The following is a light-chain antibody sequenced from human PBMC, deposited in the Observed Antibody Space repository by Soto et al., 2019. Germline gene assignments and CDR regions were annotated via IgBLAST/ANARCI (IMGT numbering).Light chain of an antibody. Sequence: QSALTQPASVSGSPGQSVTISCTGTSSDVGGYKYVSWYQQHPGKVPKLIIHEVSNRPSGVSNRFSGSKSGNTASLTISGLQAEDEADYYCSSYTGSSTLVFGGGTELTVL. CDR1: SSDVGGYKY. J-gene: IGLJ3*02. CDR2: EVS. V-gene: IGLV2-14*01. CDR3: SSYTGSSTLV.